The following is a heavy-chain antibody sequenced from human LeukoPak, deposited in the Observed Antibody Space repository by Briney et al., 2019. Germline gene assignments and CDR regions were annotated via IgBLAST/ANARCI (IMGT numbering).Heavy chain of an antibody. CDR3: ARVSSSMWFDP. Sequence: ASVKVSCKAPGGTFSSYAISWVRQAPGQGLEWMGIINPSGGSTSYAQKFQSRVTMTRDASTSTVYMELSSLRSEDTAVYYCARVSSSMWFDPWGQGTLVTVSS. V-gene: IGHV1-46*01. D-gene: IGHD6-13*01. J-gene: IGHJ5*02. CDR1: GGTFSSYA. CDR2: INPSGGST.